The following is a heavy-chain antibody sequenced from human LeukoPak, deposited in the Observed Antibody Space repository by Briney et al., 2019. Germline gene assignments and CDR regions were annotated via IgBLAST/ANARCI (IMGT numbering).Heavy chain of an antibody. D-gene: IGHD3-22*01. CDR1: AGTFSSYT. Sequence: SVKVSCKASAGTFSSYTISWVRQAPGQGLEWMGRIIPILGIANYAQKFQGRVTITEDKSTSTAYMELSNLRSEDTAVYYCARAEDYYDSSGYYIREFDYWGQGTLVTVSS. CDR2: IIPILGIA. J-gene: IGHJ4*02. V-gene: IGHV1-69*02. CDR3: ARAEDYYDSSGYYIREFDY.